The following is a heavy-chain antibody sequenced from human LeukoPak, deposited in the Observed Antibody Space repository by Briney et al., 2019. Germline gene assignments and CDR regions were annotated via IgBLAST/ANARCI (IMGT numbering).Heavy chain of an antibody. CDR2: ISYDGSNK. Sequence: PGGSLRLSCAASGFTFSSYAMHWVRQAPGKELEWVAVISYDGSNKYYADSVKGRFTISRDNSKNTLYLQMNSLRAEDTAVYYCARVFEPTKWTPQWLAFVYYGMDVWGQGTTVTVSS. CDR1: GFTFSSYA. V-gene: IGHV3-30-3*01. J-gene: IGHJ6*02. CDR3: ARVFEPTKWTPQWLAFVYYGMDV. D-gene: IGHD6-19*01.